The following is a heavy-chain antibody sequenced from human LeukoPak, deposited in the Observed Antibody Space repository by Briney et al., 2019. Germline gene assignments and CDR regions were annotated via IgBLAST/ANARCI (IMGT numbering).Heavy chain of an antibody. D-gene: IGHD2-2*01. CDR3: ARVAHCSSTTCYQGIFDY. Sequence: SETLSLTCTVSGGSLSNYYWIWILQPPGKGLEWGGYIYYSGCTNYNPSLKSRVTISVDTSKNQLSLKLSSVTSADRAVYYCARVAHCSSTTCYQGIFDYWAREPWSPSPQ. CDR2: IYYSGCT. CDR1: GGSLSNYY. V-gene: IGHV4-59*01. J-gene: IGHJ4*02.